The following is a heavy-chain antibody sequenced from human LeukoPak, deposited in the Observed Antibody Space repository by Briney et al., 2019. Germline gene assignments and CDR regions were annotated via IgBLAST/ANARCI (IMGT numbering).Heavy chain of an antibody. CDR2: IYYSGST. CDR1: GGSISSSSYY. D-gene: IGHD6-19*01. CDR3: AGLLGQWLVLGFDY. V-gene: IGHV4-39*01. J-gene: IGHJ4*02. Sequence: PSETLSLTCTVSGGSISSSSYYWGWIRQPPGKGLEWIGSIYYSGSTYYNPSLKSRVTISVDTSKNQFSLKLSSVTAADTAVYYCAGLLGQWLVLGFDYWGQGTLVTVSS.